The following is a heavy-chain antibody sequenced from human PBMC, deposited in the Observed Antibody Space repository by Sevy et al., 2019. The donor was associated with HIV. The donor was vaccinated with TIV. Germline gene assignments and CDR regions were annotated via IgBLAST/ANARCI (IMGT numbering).Heavy chain of an antibody. Sequence: SETLSLTCSVSGGSMSSSSYYWGWIRQPPGKGLEWIGSIYYSGSTYYNPSLKSRVTISVDTSKNQFSLKLSSVTAADTAVYYCARHAAILAAFDIWGQGTMVTVSS. J-gene: IGHJ3*02. CDR3: ARHAAILAAFDI. D-gene: IGHD1-26*01. CDR1: GGSMSSSSYY. CDR2: IYYSGST. V-gene: IGHV4-39*01.